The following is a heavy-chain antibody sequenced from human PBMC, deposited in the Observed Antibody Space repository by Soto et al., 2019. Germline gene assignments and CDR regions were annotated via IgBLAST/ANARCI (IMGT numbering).Heavy chain of an antibody. V-gene: IGHV3-23*01. CDR2: ISGGGGSTYYA. Sequence: EVQLLESGGGLVQPGGSLRLSCAASGFTFSSYAMSWVRQVPGKGLEWVSAISGGGGSTYYAYYADSVKGRFTTSRDNSKNTLYLQMNSLRAEDTAVYYCAKESTSRLYDYWGQGTLVSVSS. CDR3: AKESTSRLYDY. D-gene: IGHD2-2*02. CDR1: GFTFSSYA. J-gene: IGHJ4*02.